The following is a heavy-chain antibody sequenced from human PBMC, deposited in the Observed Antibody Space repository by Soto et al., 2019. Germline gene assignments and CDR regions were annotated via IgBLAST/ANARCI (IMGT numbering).Heavy chain of an antibody. CDR2: ISSGSATI. CDR3: ARSDQTYWYFDL. Sequence: LSCAASGFVLSAYGMNWVRQAPGKGLEWVSYISSGSATINYADSVKGRFTISRDNADNSLYLQINSLRVEDTAVYYCARSDQTYWYFDLWGRGTLVTVSS. CDR1: GFVLSAYG. J-gene: IGHJ2*01. V-gene: IGHV3-48*04.